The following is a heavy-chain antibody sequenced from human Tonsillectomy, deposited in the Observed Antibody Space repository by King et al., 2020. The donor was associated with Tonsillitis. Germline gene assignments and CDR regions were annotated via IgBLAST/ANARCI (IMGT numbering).Heavy chain of an antibody. CDR3: ARLTAMGGGGFDY. CDR1: GGSISSSSYY. V-gene: IGHV4-39*01. D-gene: IGHD5-18*01. Sequence: QVQLQESGPGLVKPSETLSLTCTVSGGSISSSSYYWGWIRQPPGKGLEWIGSIYYSGSTYYNPSLKSRVTISVDTSQNQLSLKLSSVTAADTAVYYCARLTAMGGGGFDYWGQGTLVTVSS. J-gene: IGHJ4*02. CDR2: IYYSGST.